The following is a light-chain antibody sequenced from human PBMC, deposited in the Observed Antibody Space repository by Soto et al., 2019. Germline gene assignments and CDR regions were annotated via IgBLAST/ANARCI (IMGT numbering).Light chain of an antibody. CDR2: DVN. CDR1: SSDVGGYNY. V-gene: IGLV2-14*01. J-gene: IGLJ1*01. CDR3: SSYTTRSILGYV. Sequence: QSVLTQPASVSGSPGQSITIPCIGTSSDVGGYNYVSWYQQHPDKAPKLMIYDVNNRPSGVSNRFSDSKSGNTASLTISGLQAEDEADYYCSSYTTRSILGYVFGTGTKVTVL.